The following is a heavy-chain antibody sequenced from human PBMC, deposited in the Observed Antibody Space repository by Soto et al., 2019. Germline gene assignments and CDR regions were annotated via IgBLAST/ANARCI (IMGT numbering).Heavy chain of an antibody. CDR1: GGTFSSYA. CDR3: AREGEQLVDYYYCMDV. J-gene: IGHJ6*02. CDR2: IIPIFGTA. Sequence: SVKVSCKASGGTFSSYAISWVRQAPGQGLEWMGGIIPIFGTANYAQKFQGRVTITADESTSTAYMELSSLRSEDTAVYYCAREGEQLVDYYYCMDVWDQGTTVTVSS. V-gene: IGHV1-69*13. D-gene: IGHD6-6*01.